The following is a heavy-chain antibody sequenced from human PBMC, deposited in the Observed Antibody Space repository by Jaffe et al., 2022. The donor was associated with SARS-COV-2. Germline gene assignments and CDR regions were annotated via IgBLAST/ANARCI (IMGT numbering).Heavy chain of an antibody. Sequence: EVQLLESGGGLVQPGGSLRLSCAASGFTFSSYAMTWVRQAPGKGLEWVAAISATGASTYYVDSVKGRFTISRDNSKNTLYLQLNSLRDEDTASYFCAKCYSYYGHYYYGLDVWGQGTTVAVSS. CDR1: GFTFSSYA. CDR3: AKCYSYYGHYYYGLDV. D-gene: IGHD3-10*01. CDR2: ISATGAST. J-gene: IGHJ6*02. V-gene: IGHV3-23*01.